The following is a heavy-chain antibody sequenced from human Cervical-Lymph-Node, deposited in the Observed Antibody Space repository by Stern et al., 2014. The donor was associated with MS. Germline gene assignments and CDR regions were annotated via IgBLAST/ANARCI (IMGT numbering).Heavy chain of an antibody. CDR3: ARELPDLNAFDI. J-gene: IGHJ3*02. V-gene: IGHV4-4*02. D-gene: IGHD1-14*01. CDR2: IYHSGGT. Sequence: QVQLVESGPGLVKPSGTLSLTCAGSGGSISSSNWWSWVRQSPGKGLEWIGEIYHSGGTKYGPSFESRVIISVDKSKNQFSLKLSYVTAADTAVYYCARELPDLNAFDIWGQGTMVTVSS. CDR1: GGSISSSNW.